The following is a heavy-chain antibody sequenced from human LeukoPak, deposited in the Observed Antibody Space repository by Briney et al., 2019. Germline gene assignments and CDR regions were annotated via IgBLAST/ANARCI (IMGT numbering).Heavy chain of an antibody. CDR2: IKSKTDGGTT. D-gene: IGHD6-13*01. CDR3: TTEPLGYSSSSEPFDY. CDR1: GFTFSSYG. V-gene: IGHV3-15*01. J-gene: IGHJ4*02. Sequence: GGSLRLSCAASGFTFSSYGMHWVRQAPGKGLEWVGRIKSKTDGGTTDYAAPVKGRFTISRDDSKNTLYLQMNSLKTEDTAVYYCTTEPLGYSSSSEPFDYWGQGTLVTVSS.